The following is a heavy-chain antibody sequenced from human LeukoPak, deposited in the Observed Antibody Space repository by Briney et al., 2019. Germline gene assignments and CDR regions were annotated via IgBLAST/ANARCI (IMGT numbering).Heavy chain of an antibody. D-gene: IGHD2-15*01. CDR2: ISSNGGST. J-gene: IGHJ3*02. V-gene: IGHV3-64D*09. Sequence: RPGGSLRLSCSASGFTFSSYAMHWVRQAPGKGLEYVSAISSNGGSTYYADSVKGRFTISRDNSKDTLYLQMGSLRAEDTAVYYCVKALAVVAATLYAFDIWGQGTMVTVSS. CDR3: VKALAVVAATLYAFDI. CDR1: GFTFSSYA.